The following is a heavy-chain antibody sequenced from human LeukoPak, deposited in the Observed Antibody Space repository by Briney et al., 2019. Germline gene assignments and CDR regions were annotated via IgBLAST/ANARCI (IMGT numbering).Heavy chain of an antibody. J-gene: IGHJ4*02. CDR2: IYTSGST. CDR1: CGSISSYY. Sequence: SETLSLTCTVSCGSISSYYWSWIRQPVGKGLEWIGRIYTSGSTNYNPSLKSRVTISVDTSKNQFSLKLSSVTAADTAVYYCARGYYDSSGYWPTDYWGQGTLVTVSS. CDR3: ARGYYDSSGYWPTDY. D-gene: IGHD3-22*01. V-gene: IGHV4-4*07.